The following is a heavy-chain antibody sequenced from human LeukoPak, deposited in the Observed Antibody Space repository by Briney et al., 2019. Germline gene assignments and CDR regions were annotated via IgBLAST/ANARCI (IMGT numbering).Heavy chain of an antibody. Sequence: LGESLKISCQGSGSSFTSYWIGWVRQLPGKGLEWMGIIYPGDSDTRYSPSFQGQVTISADKSINTAYVQWSSLKASDTAMYYCARPYCSSPSCYLDAFDIWGQGTMVTVSS. V-gene: IGHV5-51*01. J-gene: IGHJ3*02. CDR2: IYPGDSDT. CDR1: GSSFTSYW. CDR3: ARPYCSSPSCYLDAFDI. D-gene: IGHD2-2*01.